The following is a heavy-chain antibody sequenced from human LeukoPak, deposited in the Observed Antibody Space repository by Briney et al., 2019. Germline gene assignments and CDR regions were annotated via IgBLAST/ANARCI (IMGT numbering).Heavy chain of an antibody. CDR1: GFSFNYYA. D-gene: IGHD3-3*01. V-gene: IGHV3-30-3*01. J-gene: IGHJ4*02. CDR2: ISYDGNEK. Sequence: GGSLRLSCAASGFSFNYYAMHWVRQAPGKGLEWVAVISYDGNEKDYADPVKGRFTISRDNSKDTVYLQMNSLRAEDTAVYYCGSTIFGIVIDLDSGYYWCQGTLVTVSS. CDR3: GSTIFGIVIDLDSGYY.